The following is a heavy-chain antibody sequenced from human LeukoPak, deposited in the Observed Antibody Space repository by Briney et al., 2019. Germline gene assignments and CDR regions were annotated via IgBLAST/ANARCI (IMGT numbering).Heavy chain of an antibody. CDR2: IYYSGST. CDR3: ARDQRVRDSSSFFDP. D-gene: IGHD6-13*01. CDR1: GGSISSGGYY. J-gene: IGHJ5*02. Sequence: SSETLSLTCTVSGGSISSGGYYWSWIRQHPGKGLEWIGYIYYSGSTYYNPSLKSRVTISVDTSKNQFSLKLSSVTAADTAVYYCARDQRVRDSSSFFDPWGQGTLVTVSS. V-gene: IGHV4-31*03.